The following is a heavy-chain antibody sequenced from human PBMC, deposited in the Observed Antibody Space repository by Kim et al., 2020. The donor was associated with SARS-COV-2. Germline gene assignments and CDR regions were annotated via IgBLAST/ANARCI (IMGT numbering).Heavy chain of an antibody. D-gene: IGHD2-2*01. CDR1: GFSVTSTY. Sequence: GGSLRLSCAASGFSVTSTYMAWVRQAPGKGLEWVSLIYSDGSVYYAESVKGRFTISRDKSKNAIYLQMNSLRADDADVYYCARDWRELVVVPAAPQYFIYDGMDVWGQGTAVTVSS. V-gene: IGHV3-53*01. J-gene: IGHJ6*02. CDR3: ARDWRELVVVPAAPQYFIYDGMDV. CDR2: IYSDGSV.